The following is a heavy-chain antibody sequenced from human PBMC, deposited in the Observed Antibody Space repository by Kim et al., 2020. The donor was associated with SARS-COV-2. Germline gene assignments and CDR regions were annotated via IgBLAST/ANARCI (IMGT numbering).Heavy chain of an antibody. CDR1: GFTFSGYV. V-gene: IGHV3-23*01. Sequence: GGSLRLSCSASGFTFSGYVMSWVRQAPGKGPEWVSALDGYSSSSYYADSVKGRFTISRDNSKNTLHLQMNGLRAEDTAVYYCAKGSSSSRPYYFDHWGQGTLVTVSS. D-gene: IGHD6-6*01. CDR3: AKGSSSSRPYYFDH. CDR2: LDGYSSSS. J-gene: IGHJ4*02.